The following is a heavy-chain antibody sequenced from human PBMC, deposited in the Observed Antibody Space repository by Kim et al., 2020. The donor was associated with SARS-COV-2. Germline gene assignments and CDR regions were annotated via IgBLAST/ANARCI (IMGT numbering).Heavy chain of an antibody. CDR1: GYTFTNNA. J-gene: IGHJ4*02. Sequence: ASVKVSCKASGYTFTNNAMNWVRQAPGQGLEWMGWINTNTGNPTYAQGFTGRFVFSLDTSVSTAYLQVRSLKAEDTAVYYCARDSTGYFDSWGQGTLVTVSS. CDR2: INTNTGNP. D-gene: IGHD2-8*02. CDR3: ARDSTGYFDS. V-gene: IGHV7-4-1*02.